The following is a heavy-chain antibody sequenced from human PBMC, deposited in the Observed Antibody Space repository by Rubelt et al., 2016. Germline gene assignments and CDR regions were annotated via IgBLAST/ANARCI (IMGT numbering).Heavy chain of an antibody. J-gene: IGHJ4*02. CDR1: GDSISTYY. D-gene: IGHD2-2*01. V-gene: IGHV4-59*04. CDR3: ARLSRYCSRTTCYYFDY. CDR2: ISGSGDT. Sequence: QVQLQESGPGLVKPSETLSLTCTVSGDSISTYYWSWIRQPPGKGLEWIGSISGSGDTYYNPSLKSRVSLSLDSSQKQFSLKWRTVTASETAVYYCARLSRYCSRTTCYYFDYWGQGTLVIVSS.